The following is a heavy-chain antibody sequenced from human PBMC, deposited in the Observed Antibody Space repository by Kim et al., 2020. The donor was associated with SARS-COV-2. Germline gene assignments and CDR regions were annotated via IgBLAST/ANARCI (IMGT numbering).Heavy chain of an antibody. CDR1: GLTFRNYA. CDR2: INGSGGRT. Sequence: GGSLRLSCEASGLTFRNYAMSWVRQAPGKGLEWVSDINGSGGRTYYADSVKGRFTISRDNSKNTLYLQMNSLRAEDTAVYYCAKDRYSSSDYFDYWGEG. J-gene: IGHJ4*02. CDR3: AKDRYSSSDYFDY. V-gene: IGHV3-23*01. D-gene: IGHD6-6*01.